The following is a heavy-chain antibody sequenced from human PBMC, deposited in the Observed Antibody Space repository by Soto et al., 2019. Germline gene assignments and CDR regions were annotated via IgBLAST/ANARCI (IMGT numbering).Heavy chain of an antibody. J-gene: IGHJ4*02. CDR1: GFTFSNFA. CDR3: AKPYTMRVDY. D-gene: IGHD3-16*01. V-gene: IGHV3-23*01. Sequence: EVQLLESGGGLVQPGGSLRLSCAASGFTFSNFAMTWVRQAPGKGLEWVSTISGSGGYTYHADSVKGRFTISRDNSKNTLFLQMHSLRAEDTAIYYCAKPYTMRVDYWGQGTLVTVSS. CDR2: ISGSGGYT.